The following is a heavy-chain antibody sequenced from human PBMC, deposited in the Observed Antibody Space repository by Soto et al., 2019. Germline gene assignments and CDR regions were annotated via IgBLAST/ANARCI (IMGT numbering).Heavy chain of an antibody. V-gene: IGHV3-23*01. J-gene: IGHJ5*02. CDR1: GFTFTNYA. CDR3: AREVGAPSGWLDP. D-gene: IGHD1-26*01. Sequence: HPGGSLRLSCAASGFTFTNYAMTWVRQTPGKGLEWVSGISASGGLKYYADSVQGRFTVSRDNSKNILYLQMDNLRDEDTALYYCAREVGAPSGWLDPWGQGT. CDR2: ISASGGLK.